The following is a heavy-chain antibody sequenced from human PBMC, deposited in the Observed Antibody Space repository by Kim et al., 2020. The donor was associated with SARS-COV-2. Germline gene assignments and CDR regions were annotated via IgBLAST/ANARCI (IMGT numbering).Heavy chain of an antibody. V-gene: IGHV4-4*02. CDR3: ARGHRFGELSAPGWFDP. CDR2: IYHSGST. CDR1: GGSISSSNW. Sequence: SETLSLTCAVSGGSISSSNWWSWVRQPPGKGLEWIGEIYHSGSTNYNPSLKSRVTISVDKSKNQFSLKLSSVTAADTAVYYCARGHRFGELSAPGWFDPWGQGTLVTVSS. D-gene: IGHD3-10*01. J-gene: IGHJ5*02.